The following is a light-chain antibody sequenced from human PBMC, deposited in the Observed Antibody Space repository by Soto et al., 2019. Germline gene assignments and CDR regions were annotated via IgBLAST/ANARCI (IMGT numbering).Light chain of an antibody. CDR2: DAS. Sequence: DIQMTQSPSSLSASVGDRVTITCRASQGISTYLVWYQQRQGRAPKLLIYDASSLLSGVPSRFSGSGSGTDFTLTISSLQPEDFETYYCQQSYRTPYTFGQGPSWRPN. CDR3: QQSYRTPYT. CDR1: QGISTY. J-gene: IGKJ2*01. V-gene: IGKV1-39*01.